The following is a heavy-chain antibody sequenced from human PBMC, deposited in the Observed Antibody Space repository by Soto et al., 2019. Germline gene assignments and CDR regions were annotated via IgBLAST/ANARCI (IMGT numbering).Heavy chain of an antibody. CDR3: ARGVITMVRGVVYYYYGMDV. J-gene: IGHJ6*02. V-gene: IGHV4-31*03. CDR2: IYYSGST. CDR1: GGSISSGGYY. D-gene: IGHD3-10*01. Sequence: SQTPSLTCSVSGGSISSGGYYWSWIRQHPGKGLEWIGYIYYSGSTYYNPSLKSRVTISVDTSKNQFSLKLSSVTAADTAVYYCARGVITMVRGVVYYYYGMDVWGQGTTVTVSS.